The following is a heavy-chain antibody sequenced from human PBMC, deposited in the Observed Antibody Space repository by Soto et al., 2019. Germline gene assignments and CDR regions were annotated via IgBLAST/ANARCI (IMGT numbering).Heavy chain of an antibody. CDR1: GGAITSDYYY. V-gene: IGHV4-30-4*01. CDR3: VRGTDCYTVDACHRYFGS. D-gene: IGHD3-16*02. CDR2: MYSSGIT. Sequence: QVRLQESGPGLVKSSQTLSLTCSVSGGAITSDYYYWGGVRQPPGKGLEWIGYMYSSGITYSNPSIKSPVAMSVDTSQNHFSLRLTSVTAADTAVYLCVRGTDCYTVDACHRYFGSGGQGIPVTVSS. J-gene: IGHJ4*02.